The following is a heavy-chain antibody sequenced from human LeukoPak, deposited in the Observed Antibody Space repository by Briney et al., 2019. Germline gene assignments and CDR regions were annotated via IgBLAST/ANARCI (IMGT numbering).Heavy chain of an antibody. Sequence: GRSLRLSCAASGFTFSSYGMHWVRQAPGKGLEWVAVISYDGSNKYYADSVKGRFTLSRDNSKNTLYLQMNSLRAEDTAVYYCAKGYLVATTLNWFDPWGQGTLVTVSS. CDR1: GFTFSSYG. D-gene: IGHD5-12*01. CDR3: AKGYLVATTLNWFDP. CDR2: ISYDGSNK. V-gene: IGHV3-30*18. J-gene: IGHJ5*02.